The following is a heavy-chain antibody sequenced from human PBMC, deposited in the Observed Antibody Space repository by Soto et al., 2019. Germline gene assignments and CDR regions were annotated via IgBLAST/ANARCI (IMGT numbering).Heavy chain of an antibody. J-gene: IGHJ4*02. CDR1: GLTFSNYG. Sequence: QVHLVESGGGVVQPGRSLRLSCEVSGLTFSNYGMHWVRQAPGKGLEWVAVISNEGRDERYADSVKGRFTISRDNSKNTLYLQMSSLRAEDTTVYYCAKGCGTGSSCYILDYWGQGTLVTVSS. V-gene: IGHV3-30*18. CDR3: AKGCGTGSSCYILDY. CDR2: ISNEGRDE. D-gene: IGHD2-15*01.